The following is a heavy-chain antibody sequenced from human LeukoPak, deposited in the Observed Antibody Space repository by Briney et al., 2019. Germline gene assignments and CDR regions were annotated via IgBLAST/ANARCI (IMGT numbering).Heavy chain of an antibody. CDR1: GFTFSIYS. CDR3: APAIFGVAPRAFDI. V-gene: IGHV3-21*01. Sequence: PGGSLRLSCAASGFTFSIYSMNWVRQAPGKGLEWVSSIGGSSSSLYYAESVKGRFTISRDNSKNTLYLQMNSLRAEDTAVYYCAPAIFGVAPRAFDIWGQGTMVTVSS. J-gene: IGHJ3*02. D-gene: IGHD3-3*01. CDR2: IGGSSSSL.